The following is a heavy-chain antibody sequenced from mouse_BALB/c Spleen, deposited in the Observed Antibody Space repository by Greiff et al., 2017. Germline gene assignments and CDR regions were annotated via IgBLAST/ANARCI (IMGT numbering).Heavy chain of an antibody. Sequence: EVKLMESGGGLVQPGGSLKLSCAASGFTFSSYGMSWVRQTPDKRLELVATINSNGGSTYYPDSVKGRFTISRDNAKNTLYLQMSSLKSEDTAMYYCATGYGSSYDWYFDVWGAGTTVTVSS. D-gene: IGHD1-1*01. CDR2: INSNGGST. CDR3: ATGYGSSYDWYFDV. V-gene: IGHV5-6-3*01. J-gene: IGHJ1*01. CDR1: GFTFSSYG.